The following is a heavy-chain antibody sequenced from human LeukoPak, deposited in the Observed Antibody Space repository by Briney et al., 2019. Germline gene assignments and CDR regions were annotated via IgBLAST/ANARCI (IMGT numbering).Heavy chain of an antibody. J-gene: IGHJ3*02. Sequence: GESLKISCKGSGYSFTSYWIGWVRQMPGKGLEWMGIIYPGDSDTRYSPSFQGQVTISADKSISTAYLQWSSLKASDTAMYYCARDGSGRRVHGDAFDIWGQGTMVTVSS. CDR1: GYSFTSYW. V-gene: IGHV5-51*01. CDR3: ARDGSGRRVHGDAFDI. D-gene: IGHD3-10*01. CDR2: IYPGDSDT.